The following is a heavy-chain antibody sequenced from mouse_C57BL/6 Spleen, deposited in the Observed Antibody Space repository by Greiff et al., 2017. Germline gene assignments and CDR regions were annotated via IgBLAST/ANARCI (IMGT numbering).Heavy chain of an antibody. V-gene: IGHV1-26*01. D-gene: IGHD2-2*01. Sequence: VQLQQSGPELVKPGASVKISCKASGYTFTDYYMNWVKQSHGKSLEWIGDINPNNGGTRYNQKFKGKATLTVDKSSSTAYMELRSLTSEDSAVYYCASYYGYDDWYFDVWGTGTTVTVSS. J-gene: IGHJ1*03. CDR1: GYTFTDYY. CDR2: INPNNGGT. CDR3: ASYYGYDDWYFDV.